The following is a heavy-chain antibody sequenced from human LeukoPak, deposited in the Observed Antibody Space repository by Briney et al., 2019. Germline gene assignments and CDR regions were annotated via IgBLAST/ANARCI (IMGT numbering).Heavy chain of an antibody. CDR1: GFTFSSYE. CDR3: ARAIITMINPNVDAFDV. Sequence: GSLRLSCAASGFTFSSYEMNWVRQAPGKGLEWIGSIYHSGSTYYNPSLKSRVTISVDTSKNQFSLKLSSVTAADTAVYYCARAIITMINPNVDAFDVWGQGTMVTVSS. V-gene: IGHV4-38-2*01. CDR2: IYHSGST. D-gene: IGHD3-22*01. J-gene: IGHJ3*01.